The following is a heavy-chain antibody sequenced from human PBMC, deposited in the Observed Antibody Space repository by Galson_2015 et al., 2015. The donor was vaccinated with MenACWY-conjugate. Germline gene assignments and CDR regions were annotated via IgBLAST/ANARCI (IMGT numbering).Heavy chain of an antibody. Sequence: SLRLSCAASGFTFDAYGIHWVRQAPGKGLEWVAAISYDGHKKYYSDSVKARFTIPRDNSKDTVFLQMTSLGVEDTAVYFCGKDKVADTAMVIEHWGQGALVSVSS. D-gene: IGHD5-18*01. CDR3: GKDKVADTAMVIEH. V-gene: IGHV3-33*06. CDR1: GFTFDAYG. J-gene: IGHJ1*01. CDR2: ISYDGHKK.